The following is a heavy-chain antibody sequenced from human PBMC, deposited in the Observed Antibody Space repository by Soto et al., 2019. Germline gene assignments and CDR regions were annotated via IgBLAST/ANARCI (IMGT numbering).Heavy chain of an antibody. D-gene: IGHD2-15*01. CDR1: GGTFSSYA. J-gene: IGHJ5*02. Sequence: AASVKVSCKASGGTFSSYAISWVRQAPGQGLEWMGGIIPIFGTANYAQKFQGRVTITADESTSTAYMELSSLRSEDTAVYYCAREAGYCSGGSCYARWFDPWGQGTLVTVSS. V-gene: IGHV1-69*13. CDR3: AREAGYCSGGSCYARWFDP. CDR2: IIPIFGTA.